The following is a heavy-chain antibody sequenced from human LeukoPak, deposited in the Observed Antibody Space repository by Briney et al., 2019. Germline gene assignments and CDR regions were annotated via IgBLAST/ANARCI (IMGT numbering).Heavy chain of an antibody. D-gene: IGHD4-17*01. CDR3: ARGRYGDYERYFDY. CDR1: GGSFRGYY. V-gene: IGHV4-34*01. CDR2: INHSGST. J-gene: IGHJ4*02. Sequence: PSETLSLTCAVYGGSFRGYYLSWIRQPPGKGLEWIGEINHSGSTNYNPSLKSRVTISVDTSKNQFSLKLSSVTAADTAVYSCARGRYGDYERYFDYWGQGTLVTVSS.